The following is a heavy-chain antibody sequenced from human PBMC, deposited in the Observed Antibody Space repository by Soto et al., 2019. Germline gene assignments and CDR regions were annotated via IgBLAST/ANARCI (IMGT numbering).Heavy chain of an antibody. CDR3: ATGVIWIGYFTVDS. Sequence: SVKVSCKASGGSFGNSAINWVRQTPGQGLEWLGGFIPVYRTLNYAQKFQGRVTITADEPTGTAYMTLSSLASDDTAVYYCATGVIWIGYFTVDSWGQGTRVTVSS. J-gene: IGHJ4*02. V-gene: IGHV1-69*13. CDR2: FIPVYRTL. CDR1: GGSFGNSA. D-gene: IGHD3-3*01.